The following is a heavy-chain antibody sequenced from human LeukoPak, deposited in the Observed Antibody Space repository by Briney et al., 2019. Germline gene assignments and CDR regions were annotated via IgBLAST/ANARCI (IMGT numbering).Heavy chain of an antibody. J-gene: IGHJ3*01. CDR1: GFTFSSYS. CDR3: ARPRGITAAPGA. D-gene: IGHD6-13*01. CDR2: ISSSSSYI. Sequence: GGPLRLSCAASGFTFSSYSMNWVRQAPGKGLEWVSSISSSSSYIYYADSVKGRFTISRDNAKNSLYLQMNSLRVEDTAVYYCARPRGITAAPGAWGQGTLVTVSS. V-gene: IGHV3-21*01.